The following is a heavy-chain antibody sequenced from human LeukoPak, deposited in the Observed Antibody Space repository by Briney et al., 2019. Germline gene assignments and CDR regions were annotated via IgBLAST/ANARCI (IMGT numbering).Heavy chain of an antibody. CDR3: AKGISPVVVAATIVNWFDP. J-gene: IGHJ5*02. V-gene: IGHV3-23*01. D-gene: IGHD2-15*01. CDR2: ISGSGGST. Sequence: SGGSLRLSCAASGFTFSSYAMSWVRQAPGKGLEWVSAISGSGGSTYYADSVKGRFTISRDNSKNTLYLQMNSLRAEDTAVYYCAKGISPVVVAATIVNWFDPWGQGTLVTVSS. CDR1: GFTFSSYA.